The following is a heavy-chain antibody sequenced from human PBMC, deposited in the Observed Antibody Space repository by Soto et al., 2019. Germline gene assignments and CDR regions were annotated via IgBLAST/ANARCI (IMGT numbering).Heavy chain of an antibody. CDR2: ISYDGSNK. Sequence: PGGSLRLSCAASGFTFSSYAMHWVRQAPGKGLEWVAVISYDGSNKYYADSVKGRFTISRDNSKNTLYLQMNILRAEDTAVYYCASLEGVIVIRPDWGRGNLVTVS. D-gene: IGHD3-16*02. CDR1: GFTFSSYA. J-gene: IGHJ4*02. CDR3: ASLEGVIVIRPD. V-gene: IGHV3-30-3*01.